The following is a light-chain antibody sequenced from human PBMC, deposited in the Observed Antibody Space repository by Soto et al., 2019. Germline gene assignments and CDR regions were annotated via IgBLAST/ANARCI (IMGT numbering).Light chain of an antibody. CDR3: QSYHTTSSG. CDR2: EDN. Sequence: FMLTQPHSVSESPGKTVTISCTRRSGSIADNYVQWYQQRPGSAPTTVIFEDNQRASGVSDRFSASIDTSSNSASLTISGLQTEDEADYYCQSYHTTSSGFGGGTQLTVL. CDR1: SGSIADNY. V-gene: IGLV6-57*03. J-gene: IGLJ7*01.